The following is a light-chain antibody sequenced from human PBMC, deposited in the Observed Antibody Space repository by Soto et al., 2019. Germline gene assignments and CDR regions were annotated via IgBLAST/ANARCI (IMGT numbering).Light chain of an antibody. Sequence: QSALTQPASVSGSPGQSITISCIGTSNDISPYNYVSWYQQHPGKAPKLMIYEVSNRPSGVSNRFSGSKSGNTASLTISGLQAEDEADYYCSSYTSSSTWVFGGGTKLTVL. J-gene: IGLJ3*02. CDR2: EVS. CDR3: SSYTSSSTWV. CDR1: SNDISPYNY. V-gene: IGLV2-14*01.